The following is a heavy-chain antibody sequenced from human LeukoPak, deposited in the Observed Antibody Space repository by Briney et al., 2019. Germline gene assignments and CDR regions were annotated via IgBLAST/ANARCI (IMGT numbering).Heavy chain of an antibody. CDR2: ISDRGGRR. V-gene: IGHV3-23*01. D-gene: IGHD3-22*01. CDR3: AKPGYDSSGTISYFDY. Sequence: GGSLRLSCEASGFTFRSYAMTWVRQAPGKGLEWVSTISDRGGRRNYADSVKGRFTISRDNSKNTLYLQMNSLRAEDTAVYYCAKPGYDSSGTISYFDYWGQGTLVTVSS. CDR1: GFTFRSYA. J-gene: IGHJ4*02.